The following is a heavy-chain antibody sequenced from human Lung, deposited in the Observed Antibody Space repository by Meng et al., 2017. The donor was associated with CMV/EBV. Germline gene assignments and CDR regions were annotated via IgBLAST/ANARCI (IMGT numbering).Heavy chain of an antibody. CDR1: GYNFTNYY. D-gene: IGHD3-16*01. J-gene: IGHJ4*02. CDR3: ERGSRVLGGFDY. Sequence: VQLVKYVGDVKNPGDLAKVSCKESGYNFTNYYLPWVREAAGQGIEWMGIINTSVGYTSHAKKFQGSVTMTRDRSTSTVHMEVSSLRSADTVVYYCERGSRVLGGFDYWGQGTLVTVSS. CDR2: INTSVGYT. V-gene: IGHV1-46*01.